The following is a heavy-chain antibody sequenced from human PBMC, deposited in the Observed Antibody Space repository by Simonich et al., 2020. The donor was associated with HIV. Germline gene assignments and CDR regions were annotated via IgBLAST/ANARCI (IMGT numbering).Heavy chain of an antibody. V-gene: IGHV4-34*01. CDR2: INHSGIT. D-gene: IGHD3-3*01. J-gene: IGHJ4*02. CDR3: ARRDRELILYFDY. Sequence: QVQLQQWGAGLLKPSETLSLTCAVYGGSFSGCYWGWIRQPPGKGLEWIGEINHSGITNYKSSLNSRATISVDKSKNQFSLKLSSVTAADTAIYYCARRDRELILYFDYWGQGNLVTVSS. CDR1: GGSFSGCY.